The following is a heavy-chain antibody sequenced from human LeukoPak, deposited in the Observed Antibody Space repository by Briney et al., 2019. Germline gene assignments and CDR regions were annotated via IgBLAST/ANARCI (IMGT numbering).Heavy chain of an antibody. V-gene: IGHV3-21*01. D-gene: IGHD3-22*01. CDR3: ARSISGYDSSGYPHDY. CDR1: GFTFSSDA. Sequence: GGSLRLSCVASGFTFSSDAMSWVRQPPGMGLQWVSSLGGTNGYTYYADSVKGRFTISRDNAKNSLYLQMNSLRAEDTAVYYCARSISGYDSSGYPHDYWGQGTLVTVSS. J-gene: IGHJ4*02. CDR2: LGGTNGYT.